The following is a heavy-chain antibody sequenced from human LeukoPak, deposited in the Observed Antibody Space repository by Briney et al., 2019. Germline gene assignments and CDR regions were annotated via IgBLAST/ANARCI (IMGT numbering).Heavy chain of an antibody. J-gene: IGHJ4*02. CDR1: GFTFSSYA. CDR3: AGGQQLY. V-gene: IGHV3-30-3*01. D-gene: IGHD6-13*01. Sequence: AGGSLRLSCAASGFTFSSYAMHWVRQAPGKGLEWVAVISYDGSNKYCADSVKGRFTISRDNSKNTLYLQMNSLRAEDTAVYYCAGGQQLYWGQGTLVTVSS. CDR2: ISYDGSNK.